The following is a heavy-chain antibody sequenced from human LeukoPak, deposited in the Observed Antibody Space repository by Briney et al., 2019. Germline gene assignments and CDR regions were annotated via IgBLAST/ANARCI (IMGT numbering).Heavy chain of an antibody. D-gene: IGHD2-2*01. V-gene: IGHV1-18*01. CDR2: ISAYNGNT. CDR1: GYTFTSYG. Sequence: ASVKVSCKASGYTFTSYGISWVRQAPGQGLEWMGWISAYNGNTNYAQKLQGRVTMTTDTSTSTAYVELRSLRSDDTAVYYCARVIVVVPAAIVGHAFDIWGQGTMVTVSS. J-gene: IGHJ3*02. CDR3: ARVIVVVPAAIVGHAFDI.